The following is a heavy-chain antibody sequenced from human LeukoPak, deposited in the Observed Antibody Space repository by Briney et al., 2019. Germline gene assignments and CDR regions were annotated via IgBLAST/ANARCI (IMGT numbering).Heavy chain of an antibody. J-gene: IGHJ3*02. CDR1: GFTFSDYY. V-gene: IGHV3-11*01. CDR3: ASGYSSSWYDAFDI. CDR2: ISSSGSTI. D-gene: IGHD6-13*01. Sequence: GGSLRLSCAASGFTFSDYYMSWIRQAPGKGLEWVSYISSSGSTIYYADSVKGRFTISRDNAKHSLYLQMNSLRAEDTAVYYCASGYSSSWYDAFDIWGQGTMVTVSS.